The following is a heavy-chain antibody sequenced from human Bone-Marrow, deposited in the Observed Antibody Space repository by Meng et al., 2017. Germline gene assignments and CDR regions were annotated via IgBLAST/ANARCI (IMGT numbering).Heavy chain of an antibody. CDR1: GGSFSGYY. Sequence: QVRLPQWGAGLLKPSETLSLTCAVYGGSFSGYYWSWIRQPPGKGLEWIGEINHSGSTTYNPSLKSRVTISVDTSKNQFSLKLSSVTAADTAVYYCARVGVVVITPNWFDPWGQGTLVTVSS. J-gene: IGHJ5*02. D-gene: IGHD3-22*01. CDR2: INHSGST. V-gene: IGHV4-34*01. CDR3: ARVGVVVITPNWFDP.